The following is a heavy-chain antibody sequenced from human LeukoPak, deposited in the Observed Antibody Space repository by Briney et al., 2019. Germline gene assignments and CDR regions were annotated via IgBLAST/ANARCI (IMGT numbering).Heavy chain of an antibody. CDR3: ARDQQDPWHRYYYGMDV. CDR1: GGSISSGDYY. D-gene: IGHD2-15*01. Sequence: PSETLSLTCTVSGGSISSGDYYWSWIRQPPGKGLEWIGYIYYSGSTYYNLSLKSRVTISVDTSKNQFSLKLSSVTAADTAVYYCARDQQDPWHRYYYGMDVWGQGTLVTVSS. CDR2: IYYSGST. J-gene: IGHJ6*02. V-gene: IGHV4-30-4*01.